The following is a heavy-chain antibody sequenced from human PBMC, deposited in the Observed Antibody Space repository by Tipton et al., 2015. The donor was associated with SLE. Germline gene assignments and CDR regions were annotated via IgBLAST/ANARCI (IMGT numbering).Heavy chain of an antibody. CDR2: LDYSGST. V-gene: IGHV4-39*07. Sequence: TLSLTCTVSGGSISSSPFYWGWIRQPPGKGLEWIGSLDYSGSTYYNPSLKSRISISVDRSKNQFSLKLSSVTAADTAVYYCARAVGDTSGYLGYWGLGTLVTVSS. CDR3: ARAVGDTSGYLGY. D-gene: IGHD3-22*01. CDR1: GGSISSSPFY. J-gene: IGHJ4*02.